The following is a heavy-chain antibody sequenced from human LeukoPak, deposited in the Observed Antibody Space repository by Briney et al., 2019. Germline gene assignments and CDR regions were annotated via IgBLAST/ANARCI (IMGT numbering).Heavy chain of an antibody. J-gene: IGHJ4*02. CDR3: AREAAAGPFDY. Sequence: GGSLRLSCAASGFTFSSYSMNWVRQAPGKGLEWVSYISSSSSTIYYADSVKGRFTISRDNAKNSLYLQMNSLRAEDTAVYYCAREAAAGPFDYWGQGTLVTVSS. CDR1: GFTFSSYS. D-gene: IGHD6-13*01. CDR2: ISSSSSTI. V-gene: IGHV3-48*04.